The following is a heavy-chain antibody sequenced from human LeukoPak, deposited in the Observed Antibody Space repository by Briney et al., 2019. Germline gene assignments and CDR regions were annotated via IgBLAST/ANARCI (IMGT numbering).Heavy chain of an antibody. V-gene: IGHV4-59*08. Sequence: SETLSLTCTVSGGSISSYYWSWIRQPPGKGLEWIGYIYDSGSTKYNPSLKSRVTISVDTSNDQFSLRLSSVTAADTAVYYCVRHLKRNDYCDYGPCFDHWGQGTLVTVSS. CDR3: VRHLKRNDYCDYGPCFDH. CDR2: IYDSGST. CDR1: GGSISSYY. J-gene: IGHJ4*02. D-gene: IGHD4-17*01.